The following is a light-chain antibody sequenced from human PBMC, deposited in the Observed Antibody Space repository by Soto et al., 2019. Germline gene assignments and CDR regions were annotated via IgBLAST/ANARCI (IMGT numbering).Light chain of an antibody. CDR1: QSVRSW. CDR2: AAS. Sequence: IQFAQAASTLSASVGDRVTLTFRASQSVRSWLAWYQQKPGTAPKLLIYAASSVQGGVPSWFSGSGSGTDFSLTISRLEHEDFAVYYCQQYGSSPITFGQGTRLEIK. CDR3: QQYGSSPIT. J-gene: IGKJ5*01. V-gene: IGKV1-5*01.